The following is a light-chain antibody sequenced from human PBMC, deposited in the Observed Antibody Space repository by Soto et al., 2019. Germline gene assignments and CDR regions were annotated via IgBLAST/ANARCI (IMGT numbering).Light chain of an antibody. Sequence: QSVLTQPPSASGTPGQRVTISCSGTRSNIGSNTVNWYQQVPGTAPKLLNYGNNQRPSGVPDRFSGSKSGTSASLAISGLQSEDEADYYCAAWDDSLNGYVFGTGTKLTVL. J-gene: IGLJ1*01. CDR1: RSNIGSNT. V-gene: IGLV1-44*01. CDR2: GNN. CDR3: AAWDDSLNGYV.